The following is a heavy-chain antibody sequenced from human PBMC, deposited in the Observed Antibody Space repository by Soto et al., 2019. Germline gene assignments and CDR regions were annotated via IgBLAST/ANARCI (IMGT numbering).Heavy chain of an antibody. V-gene: IGHV3-30-3*01. D-gene: IGHD3-22*01. Sequence: QVQLVESGGGVVQPGRSLRLPCAASGFTFSSYAMHWVRQAPGKGLEWVAVISYDGSNKYYADSVKGRFTISRDNSKNTLYLQMNSLRAEDTAVYYCARQYDMARGHDAFDIWGQGTMVTVSS. CDR1: GFTFSSYA. CDR2: ISYDGSNK. CDR3: ARQYDMARGHDAFDI. J-gene: IGHJ3*02.